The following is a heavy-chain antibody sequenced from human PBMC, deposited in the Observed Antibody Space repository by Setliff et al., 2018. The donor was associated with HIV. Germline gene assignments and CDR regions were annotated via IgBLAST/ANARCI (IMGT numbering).Heavy chain of an antibody. Sequence: SETLSLTCTVSGYSISSGYYWGWIRQPPGRGLEWIGSIYHSGSTYYNPSLKSRVTISVDTSKNQFSLKLSSVTAADTAVYYRARIAGLIVVVNNWFDPWGQGTLVTVSS. CDR2: IYHSGST. CDR1: GYSISSGYY. CDR3: ARIAGLIVVVNNWFDP. J-gene: IGHJ5*02. D-gene: IGHD3-22*01. V-gene: IGHV4-38-2*02.